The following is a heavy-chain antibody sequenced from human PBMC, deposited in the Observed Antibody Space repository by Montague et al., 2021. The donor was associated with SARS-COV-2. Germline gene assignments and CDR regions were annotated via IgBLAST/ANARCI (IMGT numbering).Heavy chain of an antibody. V-gene: IGHV3-48*02. CDR3: ARDSGITGADDY. Sequence: SLRLSCAASGFTFSEYHMTWVRQAPGKGLQWVSYISRDSAEVYYXESVKGRFSISRDNDRGALYLQLNNLRNEDTATYYCARDSGITGADDYWGQGTLVVVSS. D-gene: IGHD1-14*01. J-gene: IGHJ4*02. CDR1: GFTFSEYH. CDR2: ISRDSAEV.